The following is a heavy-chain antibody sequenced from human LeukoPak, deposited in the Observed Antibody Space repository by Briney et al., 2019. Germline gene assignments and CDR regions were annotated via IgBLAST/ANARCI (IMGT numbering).Heavy chain of an antibody. CDR2: ISHSGSI. CDR3: ARARPHIRYFDWLLSTYYYYMDV. CDR1: GFTFSTYA. D-gene: IGHD3-9*01. V-gene: IGHV3-23*01. Sequence: GGSLRLSCAASGFTFSTYAMNWVRQAPGKGLEWVSSISHSGSISYADSVKGRFTISRDNSKNTLYLQMSSLRAEDTAVYYCARARPHIRYFDWLLSTYYYYMDVWGKGTTVTISS. J-gene: IGHJ6*03.